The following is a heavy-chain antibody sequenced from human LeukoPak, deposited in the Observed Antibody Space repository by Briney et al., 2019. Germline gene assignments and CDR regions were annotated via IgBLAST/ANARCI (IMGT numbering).Heavy chain of an antibody. J-gene: IGHJ4*02. CDR3: AKNRDYYTTHDY. CDR1: GFTFSSYA. D-gene: IGHD3-22*01. V-gene: IGHV3-23*01. Sequence: GGSLRLSCAAFGFTFSSYAMSWVRQAPGKGLEWVSAISGSGGSTYYADSVKGRFTISRDNSKNTLYLQMNSLRAEDTAVYYCAKNRDYYTTHDYWGQGTLVTVSS. CDR2: ISGSGGST.